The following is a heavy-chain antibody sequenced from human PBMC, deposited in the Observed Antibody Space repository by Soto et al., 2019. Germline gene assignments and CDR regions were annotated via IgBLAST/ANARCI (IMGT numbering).Heavy chain of an antibody. J-gene: IGHJ5*02. CDR1: GGSISSSNW. CDR2: IYHSGST. D-gene: IGHD2-15*01. Sequence: SETLSLTCSVSGGSISSSNWWSWVRQPPGKGLEWIGEIYHSGSTNYNPSIKSRVTISVDKSKNQFSLKLSSVTAADTAVYYCARQSRYCSGSNCKTWFDPWGQGTLVTVSS. CDR3: ARQSRYCSGSNCKTWFDP. V-gene: IGHV4-4*02.